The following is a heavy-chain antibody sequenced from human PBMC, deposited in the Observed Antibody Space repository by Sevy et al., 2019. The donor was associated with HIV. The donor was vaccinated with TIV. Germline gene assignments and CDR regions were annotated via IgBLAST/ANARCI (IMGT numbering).Heavy chain of an antibody. Sequence: GGSLRLSCAASGFPVSSNYMSWVRQAPGKGLEWVSGISGSGGSGDKTNYADSVKGRFTISRDDSKNSLYLQLNSLRAEDMAIYYCARKYDSSGYFDYWGQGTLVTVSS. CDR3: ARKYDSSGYFDY. J-gene: IGHJ4*02. CDR2: ISGSGGSGDKT. D-gene: IGHD3-22*01. CDR1: GFPVSSNY. V-gene: IGHV3-23*01.